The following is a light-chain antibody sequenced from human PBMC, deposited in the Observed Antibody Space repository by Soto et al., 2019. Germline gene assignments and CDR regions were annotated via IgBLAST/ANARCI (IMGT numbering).Light chain of an antibody. CDR1: SSNLGAGYD. CDR3: QAYDYSLTASV. J-gene: IGLJ3*02. V-gene: IGLV1-40*01. CDR2: GNR. Sequence: QAVVTQQPSVSGAPGQRVTISCTGNSSNLGAGYDVHWYQQLPGAAPKLVIFGNRNRPSGVPERFSGSKSGTSASLAITGLQAEDEADYYCQAYDYSLTASVFGGGTKVTVL.